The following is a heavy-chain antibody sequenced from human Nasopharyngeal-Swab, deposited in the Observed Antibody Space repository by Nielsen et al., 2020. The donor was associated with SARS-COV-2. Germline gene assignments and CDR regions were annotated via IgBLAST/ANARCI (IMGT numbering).Heavy chain of an antibody. V-gene: IGHV3-21*01. CDR1: GFLFSTYG. CDR2: ISSYSTDI. CDR3: ARDTPAMFAY. Sequence: GGSLSLSCAASGFLFSTYGMNWVRQAPGKGLEWVSSISSYSTDINYADSLRGRFTISRDNAKNSVYLQMNSLRAEDTAVYYCARDTPAMFAYWGQGTLVTVSS. J-gene: IGHJ4*02.